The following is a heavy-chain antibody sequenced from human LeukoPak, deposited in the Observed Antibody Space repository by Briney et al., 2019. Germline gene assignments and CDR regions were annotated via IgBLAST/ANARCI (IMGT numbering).Heavy chain of an antibody. Sequence: GTSLRLSCAASGFTFSNFGIHWVRQVPGKGLEWVAVFWNDGSSTDYADSVKGRFTISRDNSENRLYLQMNSLRAEDTAVYFCARGYYYASGTYGSGTYSNNCFDPWGQGTLVTVSS. D-gene: IGHD3-10*01. CDR3: ARGYYYASGTYGSGTYSNNCFDP. CDR2: FWNDGSST. V-gene: IGHV3-33*01. J-gene: IGHJ5*02. CDR1: GFTFSNFG.